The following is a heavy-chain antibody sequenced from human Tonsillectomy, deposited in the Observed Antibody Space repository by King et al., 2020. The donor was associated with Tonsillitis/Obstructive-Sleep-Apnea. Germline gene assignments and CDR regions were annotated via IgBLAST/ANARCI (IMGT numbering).Heavy chain of an antibody. CDR1: GYTFTGYY. D-gene: IGHD3-22*01. CDR3: ARGPQGDSSGYYSEYYFDY. Sequence: QLVQSGAEVKKPGASVKVSCKASGYTFTGYYMHWVRQAPGQGLEWMGWINPNSGGTNYAQKVQGWVTMTRDTSISTAYMELSRLRSDDTAVYYCARGPQGDSSGYYSEYYFDYWGQGTLVTVSS. CDR2: INPNSGGT. V-gene: IGHV1-2*04. J-gene: IGHJ4*02.